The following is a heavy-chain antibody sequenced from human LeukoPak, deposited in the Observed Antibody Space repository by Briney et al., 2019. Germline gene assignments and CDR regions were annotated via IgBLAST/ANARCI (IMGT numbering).Heavy chain of an antibody. CDR1: GYTFTSYG. Sequence: ASVKVSCKASGYTFTSYGISWVRQAPGQGLEWMGWISAYNGNTNYAQKLQGRVTMTTDTSTSTAYMELRSLRSDDTAVYYCARDVPAVTYCSGGSCPFPSDYFDYWGQGTLVTVSS. D-gene: IGHD2-15*01. CDR2: ISAYNGNT. V-gene: IGHV1-18*01. J-gene: IGHJ4*02. CDR3: ARDVPAVTYCSGGSCPFPSDYFDY.